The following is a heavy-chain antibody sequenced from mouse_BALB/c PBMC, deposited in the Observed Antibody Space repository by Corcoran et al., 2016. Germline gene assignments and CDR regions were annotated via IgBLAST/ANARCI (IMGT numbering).Heavy chain of an antibody. J-gene: IGHJ4*01. D-gene: IGHD1-1*01. CDR2: IDPANGNT. V-gene: IGHV14-3*02. CDR1: GFNIKDTN. CDR3: AITTVVAAMDY. Sequence: VQLQQSGAELVKPGASVKLSCTASGFNIKDTNMHWVKQRPEQGQEWIGRIDPANGNTKYDPKFQGKATRTADTSSNTAYLQLSSLTSEDTAVYYCAITTVVAAMDYWGQGASVTVSS.